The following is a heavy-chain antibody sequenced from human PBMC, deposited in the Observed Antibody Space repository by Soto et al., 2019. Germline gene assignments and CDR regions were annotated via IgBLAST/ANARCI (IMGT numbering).Heavy chain of an antibody. Sequence: SVKVSCKASGGTFSSYAISWVRQAPGQGLEWMGGIIPIFGTANYAQKFQGRVTITADESTSTAYMELSSLRSEGTAVYYCASLGYYYDSSGYDDAFDIWGQGTMVTVSS. D-gene: IGHD3-22*01. V-gene: IGHV1-69*13. CDR3: ASLGYYYDSSGYDDAFDI. CDR2: IIPIFGTA. CDR1: GGTFSSYA. J-gene: IGHJ3*02.